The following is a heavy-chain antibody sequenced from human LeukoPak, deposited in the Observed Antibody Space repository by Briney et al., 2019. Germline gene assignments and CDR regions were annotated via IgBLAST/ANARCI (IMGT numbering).Heavy chain of an antibody. CDR1: GGSFSGYY. J-gene: IGHJ6*02. CDR3: ARGYSGYDSGVIYYYYYGMDV. V-gene: IGHV4-34*01. CDR2: INHSGST. Sequence: ASETLSLTCAVYGGSFSGYYWSWIRQPPGKGLEWIGEINHSGSTNYNPSLKSRVTISVDTSKNQFSLKLSSVTAADTAVYYCARGYSGYDSGVIYYYYYGMDVWGQGTTVTVSS. D-gene: IGHD5-12*01.